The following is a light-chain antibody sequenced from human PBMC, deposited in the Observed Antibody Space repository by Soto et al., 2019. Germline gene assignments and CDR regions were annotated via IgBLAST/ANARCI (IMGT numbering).Light chain of an antibody. J-gene: IGKJ1*01. V-gene: IGKV3-15*01. CDR1: QSVSTN. CDR3: QQYNSWPQT. CDR2: DVS. Sequence: EVVLTQSPATLSLSPGEGATLSCRASQSVSTNLAWYQQKPGQAPRLLIYDVSTGATGIPARFSGRGSGTEFTLTISSLQSEDFAVYYCQQYNSWPQTFGLGTKVDIK.